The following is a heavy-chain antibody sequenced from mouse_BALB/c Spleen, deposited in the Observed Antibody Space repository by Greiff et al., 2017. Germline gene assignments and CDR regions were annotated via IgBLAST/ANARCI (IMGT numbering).Heavy chain of an antibody. CDR2: IRNKANGYTT. CDR3: ARDKEDPAWFAY. V-gene: IGHV7-3*02. CDR1: GFTFPDYY. J-gene: IGHJ3*01. Sequence: EVQLVASGGGLVQPGGSLRLSCAPSGFTFPDYYMSWVRQPPGKALEWLGFIRNKANGYTTEYSASVKGRFTISRDNSQSILYLQMNTLRAEDSATYYCARDKEDPAWFAYWGQGTLVTVSA.